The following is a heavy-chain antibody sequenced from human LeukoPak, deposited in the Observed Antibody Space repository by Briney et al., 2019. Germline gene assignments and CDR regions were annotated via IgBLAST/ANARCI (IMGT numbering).Heavy chain of an antibody. CDR1: GFTFSNSW. D-gene: IGHD2-8*02. J-gene: IGHJ6*02. V-gene: IGHV3-74*01. CDR2: INTDGTST. CDR3: ARPQQGGTARSHGLDV. Sequence: GGSLRLSCAASGFTFSNSWMQWVRQVPGKGLVWVSRINTDGTSTSYADSVRGRFIICRDNAKNTLYLQMNSLRAEDTAVYYCARPQQGGTARSHGLDVWGQGTTVTVSS.